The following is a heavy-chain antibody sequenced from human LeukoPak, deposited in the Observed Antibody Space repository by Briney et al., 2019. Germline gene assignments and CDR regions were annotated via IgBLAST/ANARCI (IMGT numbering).Heavy chain of an antibody. Sequence: GASLEISFKGSGSSFTSYWIGWGRPMPGKGLGWMGIIYPGDSDTRYSPSFQGQVTISADKSTSTAYLQWRSLKASDTAMYYCARAPAHYGVYGMDVWGKGTTVTVSS. J-gene: IGHJ6*04. CDR1: GSSFTSYW. CDR3: ARAPAHYGVYGMDV. D-gene: IGHD4-17*01. CDR2: IYPGDSDT. V-gene: IGHV5-51*01.